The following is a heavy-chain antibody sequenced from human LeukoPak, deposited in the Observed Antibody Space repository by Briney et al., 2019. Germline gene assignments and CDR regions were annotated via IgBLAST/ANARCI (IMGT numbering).Heavy chain of an antibody. CDR1: GFTFDDYA. D-gene: IGHD2-2*01. CDR3: AKVQFGYEGRKRDFDY. J-gene: IGHJ4*02. V-gene: IGHV3-43*02. CDR2: ISGDGGST. Sequence: GGSLRLSCAASGFTFDDYAMHWVRQAPGKGLEWVSLISGDGGSTYYADSVKGRFTISRDNSKNYLYLQINSLRTEDTALYYCAKVQFGYEGRKRDFDYWGQGTLVTVSS.